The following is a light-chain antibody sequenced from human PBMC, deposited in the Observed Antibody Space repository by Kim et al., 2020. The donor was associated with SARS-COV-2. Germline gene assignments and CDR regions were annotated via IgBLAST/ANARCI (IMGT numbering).Light chain of an antibody. CDR3: QQYSSSPAT. J-gene: IGKJ1*01. Sequence: LSRGARATLSGRASQSVGSNYLAWYQQKPGQAPRLLIYGASSRATGIPDRFSGSGSGTDFTLTITRLEPEDFAVYYCQQYSSSPATFGQGPKLEI. CDR2: GAS. CDR1: QSVGSNY. V-gene: IGKV3-20*01.